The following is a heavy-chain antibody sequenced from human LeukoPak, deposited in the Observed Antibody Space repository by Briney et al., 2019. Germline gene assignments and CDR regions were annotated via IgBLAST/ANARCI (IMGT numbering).Heavy chain of an antibody. CDR1: GGSFSGYY. V-gene: IGHV4-34*01. CDR2: INHSGST. D-gene: IGHD6-13*01. J-gene: IGHJ6*02. Sequence: NPSETLSLTCAVYGGSFSGYYWSWIRQPPGKGLEWIGEINHSGSTNYNPSLKSRVAISVDTSKNQFSLKLSSVTAADTAGYYCARASIAAAGRGIRYYYYGMDVWGQGTTVTVSS. CDR3: ARASIAAAGRGIRYYYYGMDV.